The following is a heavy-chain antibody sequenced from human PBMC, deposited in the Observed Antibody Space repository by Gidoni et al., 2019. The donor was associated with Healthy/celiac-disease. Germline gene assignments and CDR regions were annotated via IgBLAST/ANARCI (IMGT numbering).Heavy chain of an antibody. D-gene: IGHD6-19*01. Sequence: GWVRQMPGKGLEWMGIIYPGDSDTRYSPSFSADKSISTAYLQWSSLKASDTAMYYCASAIAVAAKDAFDIWGQGTMVTVSS. J-gene: IGHJ3*02. CDR3: ASAIAVAAKDAFDI. V-gene: IGHV5-51*01. CDR2: IYPGDSDT.